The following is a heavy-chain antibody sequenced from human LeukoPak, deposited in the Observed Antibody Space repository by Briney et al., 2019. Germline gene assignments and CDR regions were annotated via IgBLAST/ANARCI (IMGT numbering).Heavy chain of an antibody. D-gene: IGHD4-17*01. CDR3: ARDEWGGYGDYEGWFDP. Sequence: PSQTLSLTCTVSGGSISSYYWSWIRQPPGKGLGWVGCIYYSGSTNYNTSLKSRVTISVDTSKNQFSLKLSSVTAADTAVYYCARDEWGGYGDYEGWFDPWGQGTLVTVSS. J-gene: IGHJ5*02. CDR1: GGSISSYY. CDR2: IYYSGST. V-gene: IGHV4-59*01.